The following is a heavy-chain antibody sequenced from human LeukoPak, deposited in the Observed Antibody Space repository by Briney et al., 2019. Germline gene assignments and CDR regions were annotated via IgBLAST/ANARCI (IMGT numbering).Heavy chain of an antibody. D-gene: IGHD2-2*01. CDR3: AKGYCTSTSCFVDY. Sequence: PGGSLRLSCAASGFTFDDYAMHWVRQAPGKGLEWVSGISWNSGTIGYADSVKGRFTISRDNAKNSLYPQMNSLRAEDTALYYCAKGYCTSTSCFVDYWGQGTLVTVSS. J-gene: IGHJ4*02. CDR1: GFTFDDYA. V-gene: IGHV3-9*01. CDR2: ISWNSGTI.